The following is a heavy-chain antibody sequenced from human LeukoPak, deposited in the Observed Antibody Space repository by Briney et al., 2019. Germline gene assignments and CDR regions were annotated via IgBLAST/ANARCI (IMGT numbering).Heavy chain of an antibody. CDR3: ASRYCSSTSCYEKNAFDI. J-gene: IGHJ3*02. Sequence: GGSLRLSCAASGFTFDDYGMSWVRQAPGKGLDWVSGINWNGGSTGYADSVKGRFTISRDNAKNSLYLQMNSLRAEDTALYYCASRYCSSTSCYEKNAFDIWGQGTMVTVSS. CDR2: INWNGGST. V-gene: IGHV3-20*04. CDR1: GFTFDDYG. D-gene: IGHD2-2*01.